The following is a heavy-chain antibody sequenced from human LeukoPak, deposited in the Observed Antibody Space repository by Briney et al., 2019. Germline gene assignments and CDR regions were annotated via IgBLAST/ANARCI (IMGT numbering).Heavy chain of an antibody. CDR3: ATEGYCTNGVCYTFGY. J-gene: IGHJ4*02. V-gene: IGHV1-24*01. D-gene: IGHD2-8*01. Sequence: GASVKVSCKAGYTFTDYYIHWVRQAPGKGLEWMGGFDPEDGETIYAQKFQGRVTMTEDTSTDTAYMELSSLRSEDTAVYYCATEGYCTNGVCYTFGYWGQGTLVTVSS. CDR1: YTFTDYY. CDR2: FDPEDGET.